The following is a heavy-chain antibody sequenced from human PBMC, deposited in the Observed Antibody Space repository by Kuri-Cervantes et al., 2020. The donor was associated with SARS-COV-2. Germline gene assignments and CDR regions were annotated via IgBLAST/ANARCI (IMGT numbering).Heavy chain of an antibody. CDR3: ARSANSGSYDFWFDP. J-gene: IGHJ5*02. CDR1: GGSISSSSYY. D-gene: IGHD3-22*01. V-gene: IGHV4-39*07. Sequence: SETLSLTCTVSGGSISSSSYYWGWIRQPPGKGLEWIGSIYYSGSTYYNPSLKSRVTISVDTSKSQFSLKLSSVTAADTAVYYCARSANSGSYDFWFDPWGQGDLVTVSS. CDR2: IYYSGST.